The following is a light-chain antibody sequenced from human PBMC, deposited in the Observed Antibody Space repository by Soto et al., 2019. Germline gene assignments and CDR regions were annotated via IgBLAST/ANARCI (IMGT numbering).Light chain of an antibody. CDR3: QKYDSAQT. Sequence: DIQITQSPSSLSASVGDRVTITCRPSQGISNSLAWYQQKPGKVPKLLIHAASTLQSGVPSRFSGSGSGTDFTLTISSLQPEDVETYYCQKYDSAQTFGPGTKVDIK. CDR2: AAS. CDR1: QGISNS. J-gene: IGKJ1*01. V-gene: IGKV1-27*01.